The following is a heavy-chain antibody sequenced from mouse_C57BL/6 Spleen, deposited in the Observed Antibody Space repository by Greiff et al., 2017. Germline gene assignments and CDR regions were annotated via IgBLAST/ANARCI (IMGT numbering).Heavy chain of an antibody. CDR2: ISDGGSYT. Sequence: EVKLVESGGGLVKPGGSLKLSCAASGFTFSSYAMSWVRQTPEKRLEWVATISDGGSYTSYPDNVKGRFTISRDNAKNNLYLQMSHLKSEDTAMYYCARDEYDSNYYFDYWGQGTTLTVSS. CDR1: GFTFSSYA. CDR3: ARDEYDSNYYFDY. J-gene: IGHJ2*01. D-gene: IGHD2-5*01. V-gene: IGHV5-4*01.